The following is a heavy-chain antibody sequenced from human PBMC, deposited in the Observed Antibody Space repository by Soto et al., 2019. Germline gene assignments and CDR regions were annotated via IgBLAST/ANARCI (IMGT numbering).Heavy chain of an antibody. J-gene: IGHJ4*02. CDR3: ARHGYYYDSTGYYYFV. D-gene: IGHD3-22*01. CDR1: GGSVSSTNHY. Sequence: PSETLSLTCTVSGGSVSSTNHYWGWIRQPPGKGPEWIGDIYYSGMTRYNPPLKSRVTMSVDTSMSQFFLKLSSVTAADTAVYYCARHGYYYDSTGYYYFVWGQGTLVTVSS. CDR2: IYYSGMT. V-gene: IGHV4-39*01.